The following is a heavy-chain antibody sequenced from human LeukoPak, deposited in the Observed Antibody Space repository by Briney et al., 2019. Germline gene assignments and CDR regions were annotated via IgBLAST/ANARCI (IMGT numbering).Heavy chain of an antibody. D-gene: IGHD3-22*01. CDR3: ARPSSGYYDRGAFDI. J-gene: IGHJ3*02. Sequence: SETLSLTCTVSGGSISNYYWSWIRQPPGKGLEWVGYIYYSGSTNYNPSLKSRLTISVDTSKNQFSLKLSSVTAADTAVYYCARPSSGYYDRGAFDIWGQGTMVTVSS. CDR1: GGSISNYY. CDR2: IYYSGST. V-gene: IGHV4-59*01.